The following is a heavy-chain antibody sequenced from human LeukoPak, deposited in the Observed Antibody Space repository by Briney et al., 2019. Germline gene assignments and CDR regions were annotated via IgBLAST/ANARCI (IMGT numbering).Heavy chain of an antibody. CDR1: GFTFSSYA. Sequence: GGTLRLSCAASGFTFSSYAMNWVRQVPGKGLEWVSSISGNGGSTYYADSVKGRFTISRDNSKNTLYLQMNSLRAEDTAVYYCAKPARTDYADYWGQGTLVTVSS. V-gene: IGHV3-23*01. CDR3: AKPARTDYADY. J-gene: IGHJ4*02. CDR2: ISGNGGST. D-gene: IGHD1-14*01.